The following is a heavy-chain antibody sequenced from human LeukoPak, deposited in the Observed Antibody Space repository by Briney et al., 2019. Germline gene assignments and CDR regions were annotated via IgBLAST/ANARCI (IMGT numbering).Heavy chain of an antibody. CDR3: ARPWLQDIVVVPEYYYYYGMDV. J-gene: IGHJ6*02. Sequence: ASVKVSCKASGYTFTSYAMNWVRQAPGQGLEWMGWINTNTGNPTYAQGFTGRFVFSLDTSVSTAYLQISSLKAEDTAVYYCARPWLQDIVVVPEYYYYYGMDVWGQGTTVTVFS. CDR1: GYTFTSYA. CDR2: INTNTGNP. D-gene: IGHD2-2*01. V-gene: IGHV7-4-1*02.